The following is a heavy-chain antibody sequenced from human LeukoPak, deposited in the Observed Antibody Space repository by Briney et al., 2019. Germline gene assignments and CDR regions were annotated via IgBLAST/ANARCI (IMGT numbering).Heavy chain of an antibody. CDR1: GFTFSSYS. CDR3: ARDIQWLVPGY. Sequence: GGSLRLSCAASGFTFSSYSMNWVRQAPGKGLEWVSSISSSSSYIYYADSVKGRFTIPRDNAKNSLYLQMNSLRAEDTAVYYCARDIQWLVPGYWGQGTLVTVYS. D-gene: IGHD6-19*01. CDR2: ISSSSSYI. J-gene: IGHJ4*02. V-gene: IGHV3-21*01.